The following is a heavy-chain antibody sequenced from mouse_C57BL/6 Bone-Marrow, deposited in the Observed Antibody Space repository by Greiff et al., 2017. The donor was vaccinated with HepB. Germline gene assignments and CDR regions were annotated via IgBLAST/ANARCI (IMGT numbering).Heavy chain of an antibody. Sequence: VQLKESGAELVRPGASVKLSCTASGFNIKDDYMHWVKQRPEQGLEWIGWIDPENGDTEYASKFQGKATITADTSSNTAYLQLSSLTSEDTAVYYCTSYYSNYEAWFAYWGQGTLVTVSA. V-gene: IGHV14-4*01. D-gene: IGHD2-5*01. CDR3: TSYYSNYEAWFAY. CDR1: GFNIKDDY. CDR2: IDPENGDT. J-gene: IGHJ3*01.